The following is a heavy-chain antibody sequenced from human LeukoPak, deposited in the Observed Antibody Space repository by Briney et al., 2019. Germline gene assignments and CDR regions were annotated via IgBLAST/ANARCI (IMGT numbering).Heavy chain of an antibody. CDR1: GFTFSSYA. J-gene: IGHJ4*02. Sequence: GGSLRLSCAASGFTFSSYAMSWVRQAPGKGLELVSAISGSGGSTYYADSVKGRFTISRDNSKNTLYLQMNSLRAEDTAIYYCAKARRIVVVPAALDYWGQGTLVTVSS. CDR2: ISGSGGST. D-gene: IGHD2-2*01. CDR3: AKARRIVVVPAALDY. V-gene: IGHV3-23*01.